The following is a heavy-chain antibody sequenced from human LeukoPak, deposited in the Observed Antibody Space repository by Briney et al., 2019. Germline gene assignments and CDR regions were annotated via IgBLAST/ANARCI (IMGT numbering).Heavy chain of an antibody. D-gene: IGHD1-26*01. CDR3: ASRLGGYPFYWYFDL. CDR2: ISGSGGST. CDR1: GFTFSSYA. J-gene: IGHJ2*01. V-gene: IGHV3-23*01. Sequence: PGGSLRLSCAASGFTFSSYAMSWVRQAPGKGLEWVSAISGSGGSTYYADSVKGRFTISRDNSKNTLYLQMNSLRAEDTAVYYCASRLGGYPFYWYFDLWGRGTLVTVSS.